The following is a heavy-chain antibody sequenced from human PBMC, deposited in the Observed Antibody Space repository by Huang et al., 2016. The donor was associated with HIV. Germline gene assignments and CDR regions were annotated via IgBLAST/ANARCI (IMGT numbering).Heavy chain of an antibody. CDR2: IKQDGSEK. Sequence: EVQLVESGGGLVQPGGSLRLSCAASGFTFRSYWRSWVRQDPGNGVEGVANIKQDGSEKYYGDSVKDRFTISRDNVKNALYLQMYSLRVEDTAIYYCARGGAPYYDFWSGGHHYGMDVWGQGTTVTVSS. CDR3: ARGGAPYYDFWSGGHHYGMDV. J-gene: IGHJ6*02. V-gene: IGHV3-7*04. D-gene: IGHD3-3*01. CDR1: GFTFRSYW.